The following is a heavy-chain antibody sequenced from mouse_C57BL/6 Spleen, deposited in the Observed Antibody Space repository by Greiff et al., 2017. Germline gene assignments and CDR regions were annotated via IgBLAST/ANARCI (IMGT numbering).Heavy chain of an antibody. V-gene: IGHV1-80*01. D-gene: IGHD4-1*01. CDR2: IYPGDGDT. CDR3: ARVLGHYYAMDY. J-gene: IGHJ4*01. Sequence: QVQLKESGAELVKPGASVKISCKASGYAFSSYWMNWVKQRPGKGLEWIGQIYPGDGDTNYNGKFKGKATLTADKSSSTAYMQLSSLTSEDSAVYFCARVLGHYYAMDYWGQGTSVTVSS. CDR1: GYAFSSYW.